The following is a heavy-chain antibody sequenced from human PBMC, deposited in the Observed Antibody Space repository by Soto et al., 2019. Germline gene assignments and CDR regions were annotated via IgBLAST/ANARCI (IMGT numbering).Heavy chain of an antibody. J-gene: IGHJ4*02. CDR2: IYYSGST. CDR1: GGSISSGGYY. Sequence: SETLSLTCTVSGGSISSGGYYWSWIRQHPGKGLEWIGYIYYSGSTYYNPSLKSRVTISVDTSKNQFSLKLSSVTAADTAVYYCARDVSGAAAGTFIWGQGTLVTVSS. D-gene: IGHD6-13*01. CDR3: ARDVSGAAAGTFI. V-gene: IGHV4-31*03.